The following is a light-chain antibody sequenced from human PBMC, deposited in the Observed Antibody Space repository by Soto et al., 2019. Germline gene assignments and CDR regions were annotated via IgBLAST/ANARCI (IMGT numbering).Light chain of an antibody. CDR3: SSYTSSSTFYV. CDR1: SSDVGGYNY. Sequence: QSVLTQPASVSGSPGQSITISCTGTSSDVGGYNYVSWYQQHPGKAPKLTIYEVSNRPSGVSNRFSGSKSGNTASLTISGLRAEDEADYYCSSYTSSSTFYVFGTGTKVTVL. CDR2: EVS. V-gene: IGLV2-14*01. J-gene: IGLJ1*01.